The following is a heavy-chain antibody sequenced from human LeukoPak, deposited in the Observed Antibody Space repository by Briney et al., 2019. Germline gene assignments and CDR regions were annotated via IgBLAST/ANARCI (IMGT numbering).Heavy chain of an antibody. CDR3: ARDGGDGGGYALDY. CDR1: GFTFSSYE. J-gene: IGHJ4*02. V-gene: IGHV3-21*01. D-gene: IGHD3-22*01. Sequence: GGSLRLSCAASGFTFSSYEMNWVRQAPGKGLEWVSSISSSSSYIYYVDSVKGRFTISRDNAKNSLYLEMNSLRAEDTAVYYCARDGGDGGGYALDYWGQGTPVTVSS. CDR2: ISSSSSYI.